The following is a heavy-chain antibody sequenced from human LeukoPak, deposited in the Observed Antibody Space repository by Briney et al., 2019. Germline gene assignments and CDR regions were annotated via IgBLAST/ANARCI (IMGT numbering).Heavy chain of an antibody. CDR3: ARGGDCSGGSCYYMDV. V-gene: IGHV4-39*07. CDR1: GGSISSSSYY. CDR2: IYYSGST. Sequence: SETLSLTCTVSGGSISSSSYYWGWIRQPPGKGLEWIGSIYYSGSTYYNPSLKSRVTISVDTSKNQFSLKLSSVTAADTAVYYCARGGDCSGGSCYYMDVWGKGTTVTVSS. J-gene: IGHJ6*03. D-gene: IGHD2-15*01.